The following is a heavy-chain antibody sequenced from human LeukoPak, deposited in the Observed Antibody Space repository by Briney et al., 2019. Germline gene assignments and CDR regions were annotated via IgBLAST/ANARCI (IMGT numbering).Heavy chain of an antibody. CDR2: ISYDGSNK. J-gene: IGHJ6*02. CDR3: ARAGPLEYSSSSGYYYYYGMDV. Sequence: GGSLRLSCAASGFTFSSYAMHWVRQAPGKGLEWVAVISYDGSNKYYADSVKGRFTISRDNSKNTLYLQMNSLRAEDTAVYYCARAGPLEYSSSSGYYYYYGMDVWGQGTTVTVSS. V-gene: IGHV3-30-3*01. D-gene: IGHD6-6*01. CDR1: GFTFSSYA.